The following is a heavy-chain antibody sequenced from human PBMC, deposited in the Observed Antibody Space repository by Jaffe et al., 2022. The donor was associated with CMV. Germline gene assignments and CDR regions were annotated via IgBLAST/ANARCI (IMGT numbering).Heavy chain of an antibody. Sequence: EVQLVQSGAEVKKPGESLKISCKGSENSFSNHYIAWVRQMPGKGLEWMGNIYPDDSDTIYSPSFQGQVTMSADKSTRTAYLQWSSLTASDTAMYYCARVQGRMTLLGVVTGETDYYFDSWGQGALVTVSS. V-gene: IGHV5-51*01. J-gene: IGHJ4*02. CDR3: ARVQGRMTLLGVVTGETDYYFDS. CDR2: IYPDDSDT. D-gene: IGHD3-3*01. CDR1: ENSFSNHY.